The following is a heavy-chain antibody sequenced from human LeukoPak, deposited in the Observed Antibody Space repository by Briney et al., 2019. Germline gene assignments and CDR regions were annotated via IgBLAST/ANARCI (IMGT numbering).Heavy chain of an antibody. CDR3: AKDFGELLYGDTFDI. D-gene: IGHD3-10*01. CDR1: GFIFSSYG. Sequence: PGSSLRLFCTASGFIFSSYGILWLRQAPGKGLEWVAVMSYDGTNKYYADSVKARFTISRDNSKNTLYLQMNSLRAEDTAVYYCAKDFGELLYGDTFDIWGQGTMVAVSS. J-gene: IGHJ3*02. CDR2: MSYDGTNK. V-gene: IGHV3-30*18.